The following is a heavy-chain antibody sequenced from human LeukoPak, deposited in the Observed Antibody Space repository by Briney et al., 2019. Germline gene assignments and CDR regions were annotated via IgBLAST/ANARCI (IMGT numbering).Heavy chain of an antibody. Sequence: GESLKISCKGSGYSFTTYWIGWVRQMPGKGLEWMGITYPGDSETRYSPSFQGQVTISADKSISTAYLQWSSLKASDTAMYYCARLFYGDYVEFDYWGQGTLVTVSS. CDR3: ARLFYGDYVEFDY. V-gene: IGHV5-51*01. J-gene: IGHJ4*02. CDR2: TYPGDSET. D-gene: IGHD4-17*01. CDR1: GYSFTTYW.